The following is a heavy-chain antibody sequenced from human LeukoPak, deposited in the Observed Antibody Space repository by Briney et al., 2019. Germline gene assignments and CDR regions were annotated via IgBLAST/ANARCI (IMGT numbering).Heavy chain of an antibody. Sequence: SETLSLTCAVYGGSFSGYYWSWIRQPPGQGLEWIGEISLSGLTNYNPSLKSRVTMSLDKSKNHLSLNLTSVTAADTAVYYCSRESGAFSPFGYWGQGTLVTVSS. D-gene: IGHD1-26*01. CDR3: SRESGAFSPFGY. CDR1: GGSFSGYY. CDR2: ISLSGLT. J-gene: IGHJ4*02. V-gene: IGHV4-34*01.